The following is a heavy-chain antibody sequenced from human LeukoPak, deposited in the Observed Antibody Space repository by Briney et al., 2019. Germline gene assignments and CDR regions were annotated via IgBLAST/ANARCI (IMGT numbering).Heavy chain of an antibody. CDR2: ISSSGSTI. J-gene: IGHJ6*02. Sequence: GGSLRLSCAASGFTFSSYEMNWVRQAPGKGLEWVSYISSSGSTIYYADSVKGRFTISRDNAKNSLYLQMNSLRAEDTAAYYCARALGGSYSYKFYYYYGMDVWGQGTTVTVSS. CDR1: GFTFSSYE. D-gene: IGHD1-26*01. CDR3: ARALGGSYSYKFYYYYGMDV. V-gene: IGHV3-48*03.